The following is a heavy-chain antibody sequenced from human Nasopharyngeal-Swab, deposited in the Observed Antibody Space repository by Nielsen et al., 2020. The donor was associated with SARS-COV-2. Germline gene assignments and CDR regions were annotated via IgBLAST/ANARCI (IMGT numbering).Heavy chain of an antibody. CDR1: GFTFREYR. CDR3: VRNEI. V-gene: IGHV3-7*03. J-gene: IGHJ4*02. CDR2: IKQDGTLK. Sequence: GGSLRLFCGGSGFTFREYRKSWVRQSPEKGLEWVANIKQDGTLKAYVDSVKGRFIIPRDNAKNSLDLQMNSLRVEDTAVYYCVRNEIWGQGTLVTVS.